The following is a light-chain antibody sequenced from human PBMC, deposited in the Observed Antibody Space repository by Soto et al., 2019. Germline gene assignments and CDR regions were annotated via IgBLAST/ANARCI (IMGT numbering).Light chain of an antibody. CDR1: SSNIGAGYD. CDR3: QSYDSSLSGYV. Sequence: QSVLTQPPSVSGAPGQRVTISCTGSSSNIGAGYDVHWYQQLPKTAPKLLIYGNYNRPSGVPDRFSGSQSGTSASLAITGLQAEDEADYYCQSYDSSLSGYVFGGGTKVTVL. J-gene: IGLJ2*01. V-gene: IGLV1-40*01. CDR2: GNY.